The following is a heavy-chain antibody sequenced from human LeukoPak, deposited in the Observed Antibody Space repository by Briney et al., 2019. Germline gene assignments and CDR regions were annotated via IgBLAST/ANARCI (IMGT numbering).Heavy chain of an antibody. Sequence: SVKVSCKASGGTLSSYAISWVRQAPGQGLEWMGRIIPIFGTANYAQKFQGRVTITTDESTSTAYMELSSLRSEDTAVYYCASGEYSSSCNYWGQGTLVTVSS. D-gene: IGHD6-13*01. V-gene: IGHV1-69*05. CDR2: IIPIFGTA. CDR3: ASGEYSSSCNY. J-gene: IGHJ4*02. CDR1: GGTLSSYA.